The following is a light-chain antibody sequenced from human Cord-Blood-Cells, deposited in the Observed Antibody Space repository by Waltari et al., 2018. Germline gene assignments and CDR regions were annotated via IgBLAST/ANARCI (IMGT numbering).Light chain of an antibody. CDR3: QQYDNLPLT. CDR2: DAS. Sequence: DIQMTQSPSSLSASVGDRVTITCQASQDISNYLNWYQQKPGKAPKLLIYDASNLETGVPSMFSGSGSGTDFTFTISSLQPEYIATYYCQQYDNLPLTVGGGTKVEIK. V-gene: IGKV1-33*01. J-gene: IGKJ4*01. CDR1: QDISNY.